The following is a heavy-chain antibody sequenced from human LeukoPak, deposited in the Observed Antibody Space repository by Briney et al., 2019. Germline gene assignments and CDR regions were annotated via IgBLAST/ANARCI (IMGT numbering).Heavy chain of an antibody. D-gene: IGHD3-16*01. CDR2: IYYSGST. Sequence: SETLSLTCAVYGGSFSGYYWSWIRQSPGKGLEWIGYIYYSGSTNYNPSLKSRVTISVDTSKKQFSLKLSSVTAADTAVYYCAREWGLNGIDYWGQGTLVTVSS. V-gene: IGHV4-59*01. CDR3: AREWGLNGIDY. J-gene: IGHJ4*02. CDR1: GGSFSGYY.